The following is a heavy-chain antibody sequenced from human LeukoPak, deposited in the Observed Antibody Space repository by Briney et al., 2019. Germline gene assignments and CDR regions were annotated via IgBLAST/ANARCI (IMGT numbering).Heavy chain of an antibody. CDR2: IYHSGST. V-gene: IGHV4-38-2*02. CDR3: ARGIVDDYGGNSGSGWFDP. Sequence: SETLSLTCTVSGYSISSAYYWGWIRQPPGKGLEWIGSIYHSGSTYYNPSLKSRVTISVDTSKNQFSLKLSSVTAADTAVYYRARGIVDDYGGNSGSGWFDPWGQGTLVTVSS. CDR1: GYSISSAYY. D-gene: IGHD4-23*01. J-gene: IGHJ5*02.